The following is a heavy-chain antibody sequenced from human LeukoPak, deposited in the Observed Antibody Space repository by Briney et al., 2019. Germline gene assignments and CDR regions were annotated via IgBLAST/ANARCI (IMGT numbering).Heavy chain of an antibody. J-gene: IGHJ4*02. CDR3: ARGRFMIPF. CDR1: GFTFSSLE. Sequence: GGSLRLSCAASGFTFSSLEMTWVRQATGKGLEWVSYISSSGTTIYYADSVKGRFTISRDNAKNSLYLQMNSLTAEDTAVYYCARGRFMIPFGGQGTLVTVSS. D-gene: IGHD3-16*01. CDR2: ISSSGTTI. V-gene: IGHV3-48*03.